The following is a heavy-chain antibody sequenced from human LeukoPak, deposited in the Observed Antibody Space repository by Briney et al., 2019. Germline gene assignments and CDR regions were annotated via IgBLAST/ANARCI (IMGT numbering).Heavy chain of an antibody. CDR2: INTDGSST. Sequence: GGSLRLSCAASGFTFSSYWMHWVRRAPGKGLVWVSHINTDGSSTNYADSVKGRFTISRDNSKNTLYLQMNSLRAEDTAVYYCAKDLGVLLWFGELLGIDYWGQGTLVTVSS. CDR3: AKDLGVLLWFGELLGIDY. D-gene: IGHD3-10*01. V-gene: IGHV3-74*01. J-gene: IGHJ4*02. CDR1: GFTFSSYW.